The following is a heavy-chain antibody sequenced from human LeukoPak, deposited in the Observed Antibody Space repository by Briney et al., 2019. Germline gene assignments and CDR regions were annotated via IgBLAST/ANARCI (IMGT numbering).Heavy chain of an antibody. CDR2: IYYSRST. CDR3: ARHTYYDILTGIDY. CDR1: GGSISSYY. Sequence: SETLSLTCTVSGGSISSYYWSWIRQPPGKGLEWIGYIYYSRSTNYNPSLKSRVTISVDTSKNQFSLKLSSVTAADTAVYYCARHTYYDILTGIDYWGQGTLVTVSS. V-gene: IGHV4-59*08. J-gene: IGHJ4*02. D-gene: IGHD3-9*01.